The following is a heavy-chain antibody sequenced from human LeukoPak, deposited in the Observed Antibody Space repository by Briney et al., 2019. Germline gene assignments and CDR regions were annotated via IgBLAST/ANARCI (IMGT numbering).Heavy chain of an antibody. CDR1: GFTFSDYY. Sequence: GSLRLSCAASGFTFSDYYMSWIRQAPGKGVEWVSYISSSGSTIYYADSVKGRFTISRDNAKNSLYLQMNSLRAEDTAVYYCARDDGPYYYDSSGYTPFGYWGQGTLVTVSS. CDR3: ARDDGPYYYDSSGYTPFGY. D-gene: IGHD3-22*01. J-gene: IGHJ4*02. CDR2: ISSSGSTI. V-gene: IGHV3-11*04.